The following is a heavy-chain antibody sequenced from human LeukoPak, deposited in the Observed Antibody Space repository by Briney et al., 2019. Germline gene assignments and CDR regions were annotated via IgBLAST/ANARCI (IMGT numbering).Heavy chain of an antibody. V-gene: IGHV4-39*07. Sequence: PSETLSLTCTVSGGSISSSSYYWGWIRQPPGKGLEWIGSIYYSGSTYYNPSLKSRVTISVDTSKNQFSLKLSSVTAADTAVYYCARDPKRLQQLVLGTAFDYWGQGTLVTVSS. CDR3: ARDPKRLQQLVLGTAFDY. D-gene: IGHD6-6*01. CDR2: IYYSGST. CDR1: GGSISSSSYY. J-gene: IGHJ4*02.